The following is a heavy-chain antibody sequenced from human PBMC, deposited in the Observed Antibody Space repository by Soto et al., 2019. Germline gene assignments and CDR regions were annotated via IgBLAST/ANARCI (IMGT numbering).Heavy chain of an antibody. CDR1: GYTFTSYA. CDR2: INAGNGNT. Sequence: QVQLVQSGAEVKKPGASVKVSCKASGYTFTSYAMHWVRQAPGQRLEWMGWINAGNGNTKYSQKFQGRVTITRDTSASTAYMKLSRLRSEDTAVYYCVRDEGYCSGGSCYSGGAFDIWGQGTMVTVSS. V-gene: IGHV1-3*01. D-gene: IGHD2-15*01. J-gene: IGHJ3*02. CDR3: VRDEGYCSGGSCYSGGAFDI.